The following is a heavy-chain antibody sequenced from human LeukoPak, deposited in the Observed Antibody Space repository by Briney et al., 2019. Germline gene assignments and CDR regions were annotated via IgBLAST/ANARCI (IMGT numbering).Heavy chain of an antibody. D-gene: IGHD7-27*01. CDR3: AKDGDNPDSH. CDR2: ISYDGSNK. J-gene: IGHJ4*02. V-gene: IGHV3-30*18. CDR1: GFNFGEFW. Sequence: GGPLRLSCAASGFNFGEFWMAWVRQAPGKGLEWVAVISYDGSNKYYADSVKGRFTISRDNSKNTLYLQMNSLRAEDTAVYYCAKDGDNPDSHWGQGTLVTVSS.